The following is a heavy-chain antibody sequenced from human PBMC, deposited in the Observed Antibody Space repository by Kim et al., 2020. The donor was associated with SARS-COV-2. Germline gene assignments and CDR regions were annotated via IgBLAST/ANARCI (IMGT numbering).Heavy chain of an antibody. V-gene: IGHV3-23*03. CDR3: AKGEGEGFSRDACDI. CDR1: GFTFSSYA. Sequence: GGSLRLSCAASGFTFSSYAMSWVRQAPGKGLEWVSVIYSGGSSTYYADSVKGRFTISRDNSKNTLYLQMNSRKAEDTAVYYCAKGEGEGFSRDACDIWG. CDR2: IYSGGSST. D-gene: IGHD3-16*01. J-gene: IGHJ3*02.